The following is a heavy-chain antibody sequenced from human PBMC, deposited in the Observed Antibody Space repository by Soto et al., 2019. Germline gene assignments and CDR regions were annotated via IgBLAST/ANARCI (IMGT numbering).Heavy chain of an antibody. J-gene: IGHJ6*02. CDR1: GFTFSSYA. D-gene: IGHD6-13*01. V-gene: IGHV3-74*01. CDR3: ARRQQLVPYYYYGMDV. CDR2: INSDGSSA. Sequence: PGGSLRLSCAASGFTFSSYAMSWVRQAPGKGLEWVSRINSDGSSASYADSVKGRFTISRDNAKNTLYLQMNSLRAEDTAVYYCARRQQLVPYYYYGMDVWGQGTTVTVSS.